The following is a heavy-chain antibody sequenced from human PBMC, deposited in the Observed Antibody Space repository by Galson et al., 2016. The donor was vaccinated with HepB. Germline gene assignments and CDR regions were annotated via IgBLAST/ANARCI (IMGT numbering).Heavy chain of an antibody. Sequence: SGFTFGSYGMTWVRQAPGKGLAWVSAISDTGDSSHYADSVKGRFTISRDNSKNALYLQMNGLRAEDTAVYYCAKSIYYDSSGAFDIWGQGTMVTVSS. CDR1: GFTFGSYG. CDR2: ISDTGDSS. CDR3: AKSIYYDSSGAFDI. V-gene: IGHV3-23*01. J-gene: IGHJ3*02. D-gene: IGHD3-22*01.